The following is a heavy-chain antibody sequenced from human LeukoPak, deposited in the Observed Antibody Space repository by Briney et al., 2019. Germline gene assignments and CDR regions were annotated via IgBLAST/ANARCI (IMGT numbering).Heavy chain of an antibody. D-gene: IGHD3-22*01. J-gene: IGHJ4*02. V-gene: IGHV4-30-4*01. Sequence: SETLSLTCTVFGGSISSGDYYWSWIRQPPGKGLEWIGYIYYSGSTYYNPSLKSRVTISVDTSKNQFSLKLSSVTAADTAVYYCARTDYYDTNYFDYWGQGTLVTVSS. CDR2: IYYSGST. CDR1: GGSISSGDYY. CDR3: ARTDYYDTNYFDY.